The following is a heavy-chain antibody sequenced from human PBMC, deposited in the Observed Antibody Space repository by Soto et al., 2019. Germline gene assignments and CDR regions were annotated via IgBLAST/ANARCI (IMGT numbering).Heavy chain of an antibody. CDR2: ISAYNGDT. J-gene: IGHJ4*02. CDR1: GYTFTSYG. CDR3: ARDYYDSSGYYLPVPFDY. D-gene: IGHD3-22*01. V-gene: IGHV1-18*01. Sequence: QVQLVQSGAEVKKPGASVKVSCKASGYTFTSYGISWVRQAPGQGLEWMGWISAYNGDTNYAQKLQGRVTMTTDTSTSTAYMELRSLRSDDTAVYYCARDYYDSSGYYLPVPFDYWGQGTLVTVSS.